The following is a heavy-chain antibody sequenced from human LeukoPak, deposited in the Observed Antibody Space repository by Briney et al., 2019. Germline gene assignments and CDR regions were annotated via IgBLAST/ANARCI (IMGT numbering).Heavy chain of an antibody. CDR1: GASINDYY. CDR2: VYHTGTS. V-gene: IGHV4-59*01. Sequence: SETLSLTCSVSGASINDYYWTWIRQPPGKGLEWIGYVYHTGTSGYHPSRKSRVAMSLDTSKNQVSLKLRSVTAADTAVYFCTRVVNGGHFDYWGQGTLVTVSS. D-gene: IGHD2-8*01. J-gene: IGHJ4*02. CDR3: TRVVNGGHFDY.